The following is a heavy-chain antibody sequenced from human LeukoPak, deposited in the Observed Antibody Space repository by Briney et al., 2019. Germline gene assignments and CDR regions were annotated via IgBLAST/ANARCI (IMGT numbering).Heavy chain of an antibody. Sequence: SETLSLTCTVSGGSISRDGHYWSWIRQYPGKGLESIGSVSSSGTTTYNPSLKSRVTISLDTSQNQFSLNLRSLTAADTAVYYCARGAYGDLSNWFDPWGQGTLVTVSS. CDR2: VSSSGTT. J-gene: IGHJ5*02. CDR3: ARGAYGDLSNWFDP. V-gene: IGHV4-31*03. CDR1: GGSISRDGHY. D-gene: IGHD4-17*01.